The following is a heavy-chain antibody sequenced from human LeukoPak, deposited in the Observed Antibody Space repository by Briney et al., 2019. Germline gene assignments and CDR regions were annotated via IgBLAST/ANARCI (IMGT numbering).Heavy chain of an antibody. V-gene: IGHV3-23*01. CDR1: GFTFSNYA. CDR3: AKGGAYCSGGSCSNFDY. Sequence: GGSLRLSCAASGFTFSNYAMSWVRQAPGKGLEWVSRIRGSGDDTHYADSVRGRFTISRDNSKNTQYLQMNSLRAEDTAVYFCAKGGAYCSGGSCSNFDYWGQGTLVTVSS. CDR2: IRGSGDDT. J-gene: IGHJ4*02. D-gene: IGHD2-15*01.